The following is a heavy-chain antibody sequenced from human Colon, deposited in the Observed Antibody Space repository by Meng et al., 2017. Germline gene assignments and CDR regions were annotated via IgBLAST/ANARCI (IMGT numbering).Heavy chain of an antibody. CDR2: INHSGST. Sequence: HAPLEPLGAGLWRPSETRSLTCAVYGGSFSGYYWSWIRQPPGKGLEWIGEINHSGSTNYNPSLKSRVTISVDTSKNQFSLKLSSVTAADTAVYYCARERLSSGWYGGRWFDPWGQGTLVTVSS. CDR3: ARERLSSGWYGGRWFDP. V-gene: IGHV4-34*01. CDR1: GGSFSGYY. J-gene: IGHJ5*02. D-gene: IGHD6-19*01.